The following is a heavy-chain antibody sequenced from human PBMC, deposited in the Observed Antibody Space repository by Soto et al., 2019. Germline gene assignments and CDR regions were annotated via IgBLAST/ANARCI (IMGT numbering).Heavy chain of an antibody. CDR2: IDPDGSQK. Sequence: EVQLVDSGGDLVQPGGSLRLSCAASGFTFSTYWMSWVRQAPGKGLEWVANIDPDGSQKYYVDSVKGRFTISRDNAKNSLYLQMNSLRAEDTAVYYCARDMGPSGAYGYWGRGTLVTVSS. V-gene: IGHV3-7*03. J-gene: IGHJ4*02. CDR1: GFTFSTYW. D-gene: IGHD1-26*01. CDR3: ARDMGPSGAYGY.